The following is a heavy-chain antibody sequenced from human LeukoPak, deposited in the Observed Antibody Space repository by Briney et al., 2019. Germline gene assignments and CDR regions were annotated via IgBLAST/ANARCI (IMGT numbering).Heavy chain of an antibody. V-gene: IGHV1-69*05. CDR3: AGAGYYDFWSGYVDAFDI. Sequence: SVKVSCKASGGTFSSYAIIWVRQAPGQGLEWMGGIIPIFGTANYAQKLQGRVTITTDESTSTAYMELSSLRSEDTAVYYCAGAGYYDFWSGYVDAFDIWGQGTMVTVSS. D-gene: IGHD3-3*01. CDR2: IIPIFGTA. J-gene: IGHJ3*02. CDR1: GGTFSSYA.